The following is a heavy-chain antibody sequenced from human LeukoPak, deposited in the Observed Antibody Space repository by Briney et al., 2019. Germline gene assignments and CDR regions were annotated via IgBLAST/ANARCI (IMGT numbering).Heavy chain of an antibody. CDR3: ARRSYLRFRHWFGP. J-gene: IGHJ5*02. CDR2: INHSGST. Sequence: SETLSLTCAVYGGSFSGYYWSWIRQPPGKGLEWIGEINHSGSTNYNPSLKSRVTISVDTSKNQFSLKLSSVTAADTAVYYCARRSYLRFRHWFGPWGQGTLVTVSS. V-gene: IGHV4-34*01. CDR1: GGSFSGYY. D-gene: IGHD3-3*01.